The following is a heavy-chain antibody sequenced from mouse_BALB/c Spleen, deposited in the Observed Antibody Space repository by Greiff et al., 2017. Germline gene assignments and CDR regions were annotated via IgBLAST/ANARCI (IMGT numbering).Heavy chain of an antibody. D-gene: IGHD2-4*01. CDR1: GFTFSSYA. J-gene: IGHJ4*01. CDR3: ATSYDYDGGYYAMDY. Sequence: EVKVVESGGGLVKPGGSLKLSCAASGFTFSSYAMSWVRQTPEKRLEWVASISSGGSTYYPDSVKGRFTISRDNARNILYLQMSSLRSEDTAMYYCATSYDYDGGYYAMDYWGQGTSVTVS. CDR2: ISSGGST. V-gene: IGHV5-6-5*01.